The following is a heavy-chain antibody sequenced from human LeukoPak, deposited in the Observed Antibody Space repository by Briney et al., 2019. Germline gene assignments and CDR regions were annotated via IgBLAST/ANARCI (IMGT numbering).Heavy chain of an antibody. CDR3: ASRYSGSYLAGQTRDY. CDR2: INPNSGGT. D-gene: IGHD1-26*01. J-gene: IGHJ4*02. CDR1: GYTFTGYY. Sequence: ASVKVSCKASGYTFTGYYMHWVRQAPGLGLEWMGRINPNSGGTNYAQKFQGRVTMTRDTSISTAYMELSRLRSDDTAVYYCASRYSGSYLAGQTRDYWGQGTLVTVSS. V-gene: IGHV1-2*06.